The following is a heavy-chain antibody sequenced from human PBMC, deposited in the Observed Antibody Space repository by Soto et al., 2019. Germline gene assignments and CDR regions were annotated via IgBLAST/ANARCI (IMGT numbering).Heavy chain of an antibody. V-gene: IGHV3-72*01. Sequence: AGGSLRLSCAASGFTFSDHYIDWVRQAPGKGLEWVGRVRNKANSYTTEYAASVKGRFIISRDDSKNSLSLQMNSLKTEDTAVYYCTRALPSDYWGQGTLVTVSS. CDR1: GFTFSDHY. CDR2: VRNKANSYTT. J-gene: IGHJ4*02. CDR3: TRALPSDY.